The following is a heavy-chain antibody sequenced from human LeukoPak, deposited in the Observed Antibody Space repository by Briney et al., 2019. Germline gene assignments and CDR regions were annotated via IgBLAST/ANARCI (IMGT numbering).Heavy chain of an antibody. CDR1: GFTFSSNA. J-gene: IGHJ4*02. Sequence: GRSLRLSCEVSGFTFSSNAKHWVRQAPGKGLEWVAVISYDGSNEKVADSVKGRFTVSRDNSKHTLYLHMNSLRSDDTAMYYCATGGKFDFWSGYHIDNWGQGTLVTVSS. CDR3: ATGGKFDFWSGYHIDN. CDR2: ISYDGSNE. V-gene: IGHV3-30*04. D-gene: IGHD3-3*01.